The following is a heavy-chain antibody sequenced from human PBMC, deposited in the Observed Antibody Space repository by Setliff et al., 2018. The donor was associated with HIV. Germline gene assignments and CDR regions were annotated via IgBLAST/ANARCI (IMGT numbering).Heavy chain of an antibody. Sequence: SETLSLTCSVSGGSISSGSYYWSWIRQPAGKGLEWIGHIYTSGSSTYNPSLKSRVTISRDTSKIQLSLNLTSVTAADTAVYYCARHAFNGGWFGELLLPYFDNWGRGTLVTVSS. V-gene: IGHV4-61*09. CDR3: ARHAFNGGWFGELLLPYFDN. J-gene: IGHJ4*02. CDR1: GGSISSGSYY. CDR2: IYTSGSS. D-gene: IGHD3-10*01.